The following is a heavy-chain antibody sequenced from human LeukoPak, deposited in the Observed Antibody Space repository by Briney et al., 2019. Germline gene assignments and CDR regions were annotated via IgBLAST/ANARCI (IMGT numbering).Heavy chain of an antibody. Sequence: SETLSLTCTVSGGSISSYYWSWIRQPPGKGLEWIGYIYYSGSTNYNPSLKSRVTISVDTSKNQFSLKLSSVTAADTAVYYCARDRGSRSWYGWYFDLWGRGTLVTVSS. CDR3: ARDRGSRSWYGWYFDL. V-gene: IGHV4-59*01. CDR2: IYYSGST. J-gene: IGHJ2*01. D-gene: IGHD6-13*01. CDR1: GGSISSYY.